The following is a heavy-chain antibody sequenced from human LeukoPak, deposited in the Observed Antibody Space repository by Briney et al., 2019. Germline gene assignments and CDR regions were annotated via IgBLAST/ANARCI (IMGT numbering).Heavy chain of an antibody. D-gene: IGHD1-26*01. Sequence: GGSLRLSCAASGFTVSSSYMTWVRQAPGEGLEWVSVIYRDGSTYYADSVKGRFTISRDNSKNTLHLQMNSLRAEDTAVYYCARVSSGATTVDYWGQGTLVTVSS. CDR2: IYRDGST. V-gene: IGHV3-53*01. CDR1: GFTVSSSY. J-gene: IGHJ4*02. CDR3: ARVSSGATTVDY.